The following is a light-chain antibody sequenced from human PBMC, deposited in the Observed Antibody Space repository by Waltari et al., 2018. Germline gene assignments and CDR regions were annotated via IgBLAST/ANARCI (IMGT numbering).Light chain of an antibody. Sequence: EIVLTQSPATLSLSPGARATLSCRASPGIGRYLGWYQQRPGQAPSLLIYDASMRPTGIPGRFSGSWSGTNFTLTISSLEPEDFAGYYCQKRSDGPPRELSFGGGTKVEIK. CDR2: DAS. CDR1: PGIGRY. J-gene: IGKJ4*01. CDR3: QKRSDGPPRELS. V-gene: IGKV3-11*01.